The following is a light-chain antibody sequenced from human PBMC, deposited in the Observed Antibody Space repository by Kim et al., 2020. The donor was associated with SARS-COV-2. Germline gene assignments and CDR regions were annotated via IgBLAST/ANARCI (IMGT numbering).Light chain of an antibody. CDR3: QAWDSSTAYV. Sequence: SPRKAARINLLGDKLGDKYACWYQQKPGQSPVLVIYQDSKRPSGIPERFSGSNSGNTATLTISGTQAMDEADYYCQAWDSSTAYVFGTGTKVTVL. CDR1: KLGDKY. V-gene: IGLV3-1*01. J-gene: IGLJ1*01. CDR2: QDS.